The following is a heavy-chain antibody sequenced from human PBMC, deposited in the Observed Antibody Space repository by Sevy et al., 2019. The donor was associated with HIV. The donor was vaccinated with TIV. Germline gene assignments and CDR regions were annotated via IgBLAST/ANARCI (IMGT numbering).Heavy chain of an antibody. CDR3: ATEYSYDY. J-gene: IGHJ4*02. V-gene: IGHV1-2*02. CDR1: GHTSSDYY. D-gene: IGHD4-4*01. CDR2: INSKSGAT. Sequence: ASVKVSCKASGHTSSDYYMQWVRQAPGQGLEWMGWINSKSGATSYPQKFQGRVTMTSDTSISTAYMELSRLRSDDTAVYYCATEYSYDYWGQGSLVTVSS.